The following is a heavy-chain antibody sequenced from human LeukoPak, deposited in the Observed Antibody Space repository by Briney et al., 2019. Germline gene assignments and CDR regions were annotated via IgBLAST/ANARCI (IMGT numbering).Heavy chain of an antibody. CDR1: GGSIRSYY. D-gene: IGHD1-14*01. V-gene: IGHV4-59*12. CDR3: ARGLPETSWFDP. Sequence: SETLSLTCTVSGGSIRSYYWSWIRQPPGKGLEWIGYVYQSGGTYYNPSLKSRVTISIDRSKNQFSLKLTSVTAADTAVYYCARGLPETSWFDPWGRGTLVTVSS. CDR2: VYQSGGT. J-gene: IGHJ5*02.